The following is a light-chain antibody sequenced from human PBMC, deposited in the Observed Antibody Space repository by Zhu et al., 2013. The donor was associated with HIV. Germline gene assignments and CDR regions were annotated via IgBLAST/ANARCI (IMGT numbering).Light chain of an antibody. CDR2: GAS. J-gene: IGKJ2*02. Sequence: DIQMTQSPFSLSASVGDRVTIRCRASQGVGSLLNWYQHKPGEAPHLLIFGASSLHSGVPRGSVAVGLGQTSLSPSLNLQPEDFATYYCQQSYTAPCTFGPGTKLE. CDR1: QGVGSL. CDR3: QQSYTAPCT. V-gene: IGKV1-39*01.